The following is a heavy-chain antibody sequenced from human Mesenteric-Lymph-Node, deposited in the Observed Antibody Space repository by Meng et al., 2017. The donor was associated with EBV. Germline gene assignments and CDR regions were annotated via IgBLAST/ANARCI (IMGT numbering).Heavy chain of an antibody. Sequence: QLQCKDSAQGLLKPSQTLFLTSAVPGGSISNHGYAWSWSRQPPGKGLEWIGYIYHSGSTYSNPSLKSRVTISVDRSKNQFSLKLNSVTAADTAVYYCARASVYGDYDNWFDPWGQGTLVTVSS. CDR1: GGSISNHGYA. V-gene: IGHV4-30-2*01. CDR2: IYHSGST. CDR3: ARASVYGDYDNWFDP. D-gene: IGHD4-17*01. J-gene: IGHJ5*02.